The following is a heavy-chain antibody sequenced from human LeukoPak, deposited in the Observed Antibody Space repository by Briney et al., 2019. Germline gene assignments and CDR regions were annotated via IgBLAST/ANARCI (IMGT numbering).Heavy chain of an antibody. Sequence: SETLSLTCTVSGGSVSSGDYYWSWIRQPPGKGLEWIGYIYYSGSTYYNPSLKSRVTISVDMSKNQFSLKLSSVTAADTAVYYCARAPVGANGFDYWGQGTLVTVSS. V-gene: IGHV4-30-4*08. CDR1: GGSVSSGDYY. D-gene: IGHD1-26*01. CDR2: IYYSGST. J-gene: IGHJ4*02. CDR3: ARAPVGANGFDY.